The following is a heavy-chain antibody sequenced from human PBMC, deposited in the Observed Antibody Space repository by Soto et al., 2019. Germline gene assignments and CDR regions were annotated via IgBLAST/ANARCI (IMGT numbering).Heavy chain of an antibody. V-gene: IGHV3-30*18. CDR3: AKELKWLELDY. Sequence: QVQLVESGGGVVQPGRSLRLSCAASGFTFSSYDIHWVRQAPGKGLEWVAVISYDGSNKYYADSVKGRFTISRDNSKNTLYLQMNSLRAEDTAVYYCAKELKWLELDYWGQGTLVTVSS. D-gene: IGHD6-19*01. J-gene: IGHJ4*02. CDR2: ISYDGSNK. CDR1: GFTFSSYD.